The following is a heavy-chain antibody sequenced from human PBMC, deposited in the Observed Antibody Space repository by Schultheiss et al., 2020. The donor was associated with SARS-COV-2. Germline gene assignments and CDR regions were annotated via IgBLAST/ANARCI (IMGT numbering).Heavy chain of an antibody. V-gene: IGHV1-69*04. CDR1: GGTFSSYT. D-gene: IGHD6-19*01. Sequence: SVKVSCKASGGTFSSYTISWVRQAPGQGLEWMGRIIPILGIANYAQKFQGRVTITADESTSTAYMELSSLRSEDTAVYYCARDPYSSGWPDQTLYYYYYGMDVWGQGTTVTVSS. CDR2: IIPILGIA. CDR3: ARDPYSSGWPDQTLYYYYYGMDV. J-gene: IGHJ6*02.